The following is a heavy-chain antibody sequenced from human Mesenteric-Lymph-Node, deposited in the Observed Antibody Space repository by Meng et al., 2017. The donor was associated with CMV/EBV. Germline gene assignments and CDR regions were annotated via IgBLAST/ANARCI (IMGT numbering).Heavy chain of an antibody. V-gene: IGHV3-21*04. CDR3: ARDLTALGFSGMDV. Sequence: GGSLRLSCAASGFTFTNYAMNWVRQIPGKGLEWVLSISDSSDSMHYADSVKGRFTISRDNAKNSLYLQMNSLRAEDTAAYYCARDLTALGFSGMDVWGRGTTVTVSS. J-gene: IGHJ6*02. CDR1: GFTFTNYA. CDR2: ISDSSDSM. D-gene: IGHD3-3*02.